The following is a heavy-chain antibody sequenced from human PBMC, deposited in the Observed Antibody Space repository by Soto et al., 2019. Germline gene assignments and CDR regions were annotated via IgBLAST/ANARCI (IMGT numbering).Heavy chain of an antibody. CDR1: GGSFSGYY. J-gene: IGHJ4*02. D-gene: IGHD6-13*01. CDR2: INHSGST. Sequence: SETLSLTCAVYGGSFSGYYWSWIRQPPWKGLEWIGEINHSGSTNYNPSLKSRVTISVDTSKNQFSLNLSSVTAADTAVSYCARAPGYSSSWSYYFDNWGQGTLVTVCS. CDR3: ARAPGYSSSWSYYFDN. V-gene: IGHV4-34*01.